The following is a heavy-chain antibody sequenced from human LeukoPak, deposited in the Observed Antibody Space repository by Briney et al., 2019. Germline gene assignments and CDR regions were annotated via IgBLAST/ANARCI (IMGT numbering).Heavy chain of an antibody. V-gene: IGHV3-7*01. CDR3: ARRGNDWRPLDI. Sequence: GGSLRLSCAASGFTVSSNYMSWVRQAPGKGLEWVANMKQDGSEKYYVDSVKGRFTISRDNARNSLSLQMNSLRAEDTAVYYCARRGNDWRPLDIWGQGTVVTVSS. J-gene: IGHJ3*02. CDR1: GFTVSSNY. D-gene: IGHD3-9*01. CDR2: MKQDGSEK.